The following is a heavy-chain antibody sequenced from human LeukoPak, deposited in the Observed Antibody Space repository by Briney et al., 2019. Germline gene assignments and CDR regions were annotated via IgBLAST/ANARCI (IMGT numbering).Heavy chain of an antibody. Sequence: GEPLKISCKGSGYSFTSYWIGWVRQMPGKGLEWMGIIYPGDSESRYSPSFQGQVTISADNSIATAYLQWSSLKASDTAMYYCARRASGSYNLPADYWGQGTLVTVSS. J-gene: IGHJ4*02. D-gene: IGHD1-26*01. CDR3: ARRASGSYNLPADY. V-gene: IGHV5-51*01. CDR1: GYSFTSYW. CDR2: IYPGDSES.